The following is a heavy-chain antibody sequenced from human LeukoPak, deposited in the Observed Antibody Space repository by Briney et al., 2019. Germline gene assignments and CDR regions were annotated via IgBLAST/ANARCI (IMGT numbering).Heavy chain of an antibody. Sequence: SETLSLTCAVSGGSISSGSYYWSWIRQPAGKGLEWIGRIYTSGSTNYNPSLKSRVTISVDTSKNQFSLKLSSVTAADTAVYYCARRSGYSYDFDYYYYYYMDVWGKGTTVTVSS. CDR3: ARRSGYSYDFDYYYYYYMDV. J-gene: IGHJ6*03. CDR1: GGSISSGSYY. V-gene: IGHV4-61*02. CDR2: IYTSGST. D-gene: IGHD5-18*01.